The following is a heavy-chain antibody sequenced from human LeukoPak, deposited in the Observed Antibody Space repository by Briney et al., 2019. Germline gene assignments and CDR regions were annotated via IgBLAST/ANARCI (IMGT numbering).Heavy chain of an antibody. CDR1: GGTFSIYA. V-gene: IGHV1-69*04. CDR2: IIPILGIA. Sequence: ASVKVSCKASGGTFSIYAISWVRQAPGQGLEWMGRIIPILGIANYAQKFQGRVTITADKSTSTAYMELSSLRSEDTAVYYCARSVLWFGELYYFDYWGQGTLVTVSS. J-gene: IGHJ4*02. CDR3: ARSVLWFGELYYFDY. D-gene: IGHD3-10*01.